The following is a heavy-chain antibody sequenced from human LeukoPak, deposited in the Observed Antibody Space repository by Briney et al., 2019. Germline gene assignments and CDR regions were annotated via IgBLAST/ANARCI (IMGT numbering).Heavy chain of an antibody. J-gene: IGHJ4*01. CDR2: IYSDGTT. CDR1: GFNINYYY. Sequence: GGSLRLSCAASGFNINYYYMSWVRQSPGKGLEWVSLIYSDGTTYYTDSVKGRFTISRDNSKSTLYLQMTSLRAEDTAVYYCARAQRPFEASTGTVVMGFDYWGHGTLVTVSS. V-gene: IGHV3-66*01. CDR3: ARAQRPFEASTGTVVMGFDY. D-gene: IGHD6-13*01.